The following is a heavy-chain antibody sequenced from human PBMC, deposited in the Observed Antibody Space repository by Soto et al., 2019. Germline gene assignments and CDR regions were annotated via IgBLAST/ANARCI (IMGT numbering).Heavy chain of an antibody. CDR2: IYYSGST. D-gene: IGHD3-22*01. V-gene: IGHV4-59*01. CDR3: ARDLADYYDSRGYGLDV. CDR1: GGSISSYY. J-gene: IGHJ6*02. Sequence: PSETLSLTCTVSGGSISSYYWSWIRQPPGKGLEWIGYIYYSGSTNYNPSLKSRVTISVDTSKNQFSLKLSSMTAADTTVYYCARDLADYYDSRGYGLDVWGQGPTVTVSS.